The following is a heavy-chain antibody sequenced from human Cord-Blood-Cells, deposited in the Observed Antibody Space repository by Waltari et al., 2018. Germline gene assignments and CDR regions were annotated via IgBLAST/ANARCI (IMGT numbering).Heavy chain of an antibody. CDR2: IYRGGRK. CDR3: ARDATGYDAFDI. D-gene: IGHD3-9*01. V-gene: IGHV3-53*02. J-gene: IGHJ3*02. CDR1: AFTVSSNY. Sequence: EVQLVVTGGGLIQPGGSLRLSCAASAFTVSSNYIRWVRQAPGKGLGRAPVIYRGGRKYEADSGKRRFSISSNDSTNTMYLQMTSLRAEDAAVYCCARDATGYDAFDIWGPGTMVTGFS.